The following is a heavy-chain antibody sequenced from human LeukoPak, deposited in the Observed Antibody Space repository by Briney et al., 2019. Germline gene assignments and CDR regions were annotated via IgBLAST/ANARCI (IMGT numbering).Heavy chain of an antibody. D-gene: IGHD3-22*01. J-gene: IGHJ5*02. CDR3: ARIYYDSSGYWFDP. V-gene: IGHV1-8*03. Sequence: ASVKVSCKASGYTFTGYDINWVRQATGQGLEWMGWMNPNSGNTGYAQKFQGRVTITRNTSISTAYMELSSLRSEDTAVYYCARIYYDSSGYWFDPWGQGTLVTVSS. CDR2: MNPNSGNT. CDR1: GYTFTGYD.